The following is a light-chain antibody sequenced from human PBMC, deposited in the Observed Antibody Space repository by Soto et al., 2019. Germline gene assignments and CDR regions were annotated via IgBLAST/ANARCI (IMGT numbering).Light chain of an antibody. Sequence: QSALTQPRSVSGSPGQSVTISCTGTSSDVGGYNYVSWYQQHPGKAPKLMIYDVSKRPSGVPDRFSGSKSGNTASLTISGLQVEDEADYYCCSYAGSYSVVFGGGTKVTVL. J-gene: IGLJ2*01. CDR2: DVS. V-gene: IGLV2-11*01. CDR3: CSYAGSYSVV. CDR1: SSDVGGYNY.